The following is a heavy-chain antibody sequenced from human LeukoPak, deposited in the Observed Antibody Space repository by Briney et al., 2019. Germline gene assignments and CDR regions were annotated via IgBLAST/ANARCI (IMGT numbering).Heavy chain of an antibody. CDR1: GFTFSNYG. CDR2: ISHDGSIK. D-gene: IGHD3-10*01. Sequence: GGSLRLSCAASGFTFSNYGMHWVRQAPGKGLEWVAVISHDGSIKYYEDSVKGRFTISRDNSKNTLYLQMNSLRAEDTAVYYCAQDYYGSGGQGTLVTVSS. CDR3: AQDYYGS. J-gene: IGHJ4*02. V-gene: IGHV3-30*18.